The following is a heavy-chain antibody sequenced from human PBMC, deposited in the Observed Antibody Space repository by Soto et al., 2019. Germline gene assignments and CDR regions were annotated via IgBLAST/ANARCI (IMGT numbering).Heavy chain of an antibody. CDR1: GFTFNTCG. J-gene: IGHJ3*01. V-gene: IGHV3-23*01. D-gene: IGHD5-12*01. CDR3: AKSNSGYANDAFDV. CDR2: ISGPGSIS. Sequence: GWSLRLSCAASGFTFNTCGMSWVRQAPGKGLEWVSAISGPGSISYYADSVKGRFIISRDNSKNTLFLQMNSLRGEDAAIYYCAKSNSGYANDAFDVWGQGTMVTVSS.